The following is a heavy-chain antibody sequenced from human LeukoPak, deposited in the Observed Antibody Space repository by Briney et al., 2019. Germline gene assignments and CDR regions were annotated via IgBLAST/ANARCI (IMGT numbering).Heavy chain of an antibody. CDR2: IYSSGIT. Sequence: SETLSLTCTVSGGSISSGNHYWSWIRQPAGKGLEYIGRIYSSGITKYSPSLKSRVTISVDTSKNQFSLKLSSVTAADTAVYYCATLRKYYDFWSGYYGSFDYWGQGTLVTVSS. CDR3: ATLRKYYDFWSGYYGSFDY. J-gene: IGHJ4*02. D-gene: IGHD3-3*01. V-gene: IGHV4-61*02. CDR1: GGSISSGNHY.